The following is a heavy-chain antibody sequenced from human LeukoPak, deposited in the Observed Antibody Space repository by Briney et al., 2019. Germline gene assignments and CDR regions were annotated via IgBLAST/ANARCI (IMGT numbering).Heavy chain of an antibody. J-gene: IGHJ5*02. D-gene: IGHD2-15*01. CDR2: IYYSGST. V-gene: IGHV4-39*07. Sequence: SETLSLTCTVSGGSISSSSYYWGWIRQPPGKGLEWIGSIYYSGSTNYNPSLKSRVTISVDTSKNQFSLKLSSVTAADTAVYYCARDSWDIVVVVAATPMNWFDPWGQGTLVTVSS. CDR3: ARDSWDIVVVVAATPMNWFDP. CDR1: GGSISSSSYY.